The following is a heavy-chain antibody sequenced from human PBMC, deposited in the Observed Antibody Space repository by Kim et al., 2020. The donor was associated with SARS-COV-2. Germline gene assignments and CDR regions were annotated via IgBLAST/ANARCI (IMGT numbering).Heavy chain of an antibody. CDR3: ARDIVGWPNYYGMDV. CDR2: IKQDGSEK. Sequence: GGSLRLSCAASGFTFSSYWMSWVRQAPGKGLEWVANIKQDGSEKYYVDSVKGRFTISRDNAKNSLYLQMNSLRAEDTAVYYCARDIVGWPNYYGMDVWGQGTTVTVSS. V-gene: IGHV3-7*01. J-gene: IGHJ6*02. CDR1: GFTFSSYW. D-gene: IGHD6-19*01.